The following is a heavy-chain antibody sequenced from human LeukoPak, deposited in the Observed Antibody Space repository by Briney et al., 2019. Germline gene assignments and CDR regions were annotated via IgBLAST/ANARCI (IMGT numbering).Heavy chain of an antibody. CDR1: GFTFSTYR. V-gene: IGHV3-7*03. CDR3: AKDGGYCSGGSCYSRWFDP. Sequence: GGSLRLSCAASGFTFSTYRMSWVRQAPGKGLEWVANIKQDGSEKHYVDSVKGRFTISRDNAKNSLYLQMNSLRAEDTAVYYCAKDGGYCSGGSCYSRWFDPWGQGTLVTVSS. J-gene: IGHJ5*02. D-gene: IGHD2-15*01. CDR2: IKQDGSEK.